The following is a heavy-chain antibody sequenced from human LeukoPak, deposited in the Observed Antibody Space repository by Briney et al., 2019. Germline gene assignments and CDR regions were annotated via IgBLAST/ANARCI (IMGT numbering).Heavy chain of an antibody. Sequence: GGSLRLSCAASGYTFRSYAMTWVRQAPRKGLEWVPSISGTGGRTFYADSVKGRFTISRDNSKNTLYLQMNSLRAEDTAIYYCAKEREAYCSGGSCYGSDKLFPADYWGQGTLVTVSS. CDR2: ISGTGGRT. CDR1: GYTFRSYA. J-gene: IGHJ4*02. D-gene: IGHD2-15*01. CDR3: AKEREAYCSGGSCYGSDKLFPADY. V-gene: IGHV3-23*01.